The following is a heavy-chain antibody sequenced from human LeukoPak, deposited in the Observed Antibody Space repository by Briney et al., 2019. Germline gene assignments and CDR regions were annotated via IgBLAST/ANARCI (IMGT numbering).Heavy chain of an antibody. Sequence: ASVKVPCEASGYTLTYNNISWVRQAPGQGLEWMGWINTKNGDTNYAQKLQGRVTMTTDTSTNTAYMELRSLRSDDTAVYYCARDWSVGIRDDYWGQGTLVTVSS. J-gene: IGHJ4*02. CDR2: INTKNGDT. CDR1: GYTLTYNN. CDR3: ARDWSVGIRDDY. D-gene: IGHD3-3*01. V-gene: IGHV1-18*01.